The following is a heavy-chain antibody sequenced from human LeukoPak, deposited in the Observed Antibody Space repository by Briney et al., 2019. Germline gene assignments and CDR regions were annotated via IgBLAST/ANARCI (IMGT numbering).Heavy chain of an antibody. CDR3: ARSNQADDY. V-gene: IGHV3-74*01. CDR1: GFTFSSYW. D-gene: IGHD1-14*01. CDR2: INPGGSSI. J-gene: IGHJ4*02. Sequence: GGSVRLSCAASGFTFSSYWMHWVRQVPGKGLVWVARINPGGSSITYADSVKGRFTISRDNAKNTLYLQMDSLRAEDTGVYYCARSNQADDYWGQGTLVTVSS.